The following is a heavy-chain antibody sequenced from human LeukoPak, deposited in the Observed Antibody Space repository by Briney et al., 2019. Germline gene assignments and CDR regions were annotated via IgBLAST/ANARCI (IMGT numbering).Heavy chain of an antibody. CDR1: GFTFSSYG. J-gene: IGHJ5*02. V-gene: IGHV3-30*18. D-gene: IGHD3-10*01. Sequence: GRSLRLSCAASGFTFSSYGMHWVRQAPGKGLEWVAVISYDGSNKYYADSVKGRFTTSRDNSKNTLYLQMNSLRAEDTAVYYCAKAGGSGSYSNWFDPWGQGTLVTVSS. CDR3: AKAGGSGSYSNWFDP. CDR2: ISYDGSNK.